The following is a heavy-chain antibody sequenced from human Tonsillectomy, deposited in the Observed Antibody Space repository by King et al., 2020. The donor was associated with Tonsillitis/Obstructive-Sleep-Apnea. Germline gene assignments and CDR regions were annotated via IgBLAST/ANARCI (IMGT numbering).Heavy chain of an antibody. J-gene: IGHJ4*02. D-gene: IGHD6-19*01. Sequence: VQLVESGGGVVQPGRSLRLSCAASGFTFSSYGMHWVRQAPGKGLEWVAVISYDGSNKHYADSVKGRFTISRDNSKNTLYLEMNSLRAEDTAVYYSAKDYSWGIAVAGTLDYWGQGTLVTVSS. V-gene: IGHV3-30*18. CDR2: ISYDGSNK. CDR1: GFTFSSYG. CDR3: AKDYSWGIAVAGTLDY.